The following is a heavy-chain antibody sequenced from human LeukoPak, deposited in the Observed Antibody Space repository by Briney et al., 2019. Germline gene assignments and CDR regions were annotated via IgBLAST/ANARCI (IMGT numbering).Heavy chain of an antibody. CDR1: GYTFTSYG. V-gene: IGHV1-18*01. J-gene: IGHJ4*02. CDR3: AISYQLLYLTY. CDR2: ISAYNGNT. Sequence: ASVEVSCKASGYTFTSYGISWVRQAPGQGLEWMGWISAYNGNTNYAQKLQGRVTMTTDTSTSTAYMELRSLRSDDTAVYYCAISYQLLYLTYWGQGTLVTVSS. D-gene: IGHD2-2*02.